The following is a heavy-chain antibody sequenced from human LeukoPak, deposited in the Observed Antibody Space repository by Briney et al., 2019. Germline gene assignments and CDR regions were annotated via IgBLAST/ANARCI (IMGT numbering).Heavy chain of an antibody. CDR1: GFTFSSYA. CDR2: ISYDGSNK. CDR3: AKDYYYYDSSAYYPAF. J-gene: IGHJ4*02. D-gene: IGHD3-22*01. Sequence: GGSVRLSCAASGFTFSSYAMHWVRQAPGKGLEWVAVISYDGSNKYYADSVKGRFTISRDNSKNTLYLQMNSLRAEDTAVFYCAKDYYYYDSSAYYPAFWGQGTLVTVTS. V-gene: IGHV3-30-3*01.